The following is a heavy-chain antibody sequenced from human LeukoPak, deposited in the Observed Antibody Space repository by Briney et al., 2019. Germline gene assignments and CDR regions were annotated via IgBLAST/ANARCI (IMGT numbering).Heavy chain of an antibody. J-gene: IGHJ4*02. CDR2: ISSSGSTI. V-gene: IGHV3-48*03. CDR3: AKDTVPGLGATPDY. D-gene: IGHD1-26*01. CDR1: GFTFSSYE. Sequence: GGSLRLSCAASGFTFSSYEMNWARQAPGKGLEWVSYISSSGSTIYYADSVKGRFTISRDNSKNTLYLQMNSLRAEDTAVYYCAKDTVPGLGATPDYWGQGTLVTVSS.